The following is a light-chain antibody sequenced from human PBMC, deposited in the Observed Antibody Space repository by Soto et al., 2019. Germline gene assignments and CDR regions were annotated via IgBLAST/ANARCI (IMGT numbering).Light chain of an antibody. Sequence: EIVLTQSPGTLSLSPGERGTLSCRASQTVRSSYLTWYQQKPGQAPRLPLYGASSRATGIPDRFSGSGSGTDFTLTISRLEPEDFAVYYCQQYGSSPPTFGQGTKVEIK. CDR1: QTVRSSY. V-gene: IGKV3-20*01. J-gene: IGKJ1*01. CDR2: GAS. CDR3: QQYGSSPPT.